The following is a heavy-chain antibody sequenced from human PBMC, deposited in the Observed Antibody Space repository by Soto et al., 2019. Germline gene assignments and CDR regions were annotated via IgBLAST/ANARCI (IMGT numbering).Heavy chain of an antibody. CDR3: ARELDYDFWSGYYSMDV. J-gene: IGHJ6*02. CDR2: IYYSGST. V-gene: IGHV4-31*03. D-gene: IGHD3-3*01. CDR1: GGSISSGGYY. Sequence: PSETLSLTCTVSGGSISSGGYYWSWIRQHPGKGLEWIGYIYYSGSTYYNPSLKSRVTISVDTSKNQFSLKLSSVTAADTAVYYCARELDYDFWSGYYSMDVWGQGTTVTVSS.